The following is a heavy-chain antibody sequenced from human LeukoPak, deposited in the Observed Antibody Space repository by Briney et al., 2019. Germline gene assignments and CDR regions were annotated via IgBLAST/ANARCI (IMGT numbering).Heavy chain of an antibody. V-gene: IGHV5-10-1*01. Sequence: GESLNISCKGSGYSFTSYWISWVRQMPGKGLEWMGRIDPSDSYTNYSPSFQGHVTISADKSISTAYLQWSSLKASDTAMYYCARIGYCSSTSCQNWFDPWGQGTLVTVSS. D-gene: IGHD2-2*01. J-gene: IGHJ5*02. CDR2: IDPSDSYT. CDR1: GYSFTSYW. CDR3: ARIGYCSSTSCQNWFDP.